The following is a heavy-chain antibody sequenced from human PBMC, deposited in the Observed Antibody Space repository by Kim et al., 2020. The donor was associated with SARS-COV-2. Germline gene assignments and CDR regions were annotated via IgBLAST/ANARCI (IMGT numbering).Heavy chain of an antibody. CDR3: GIEVWSGYYPYYYYGMDV. J-gene: IGHJ6*02. CDR1: GGTFSSYA. CDR2: IIPIFGTA. V-gene: IGHV1-69*13. D-gene: IGHD3-3*01. Sequence: SVKVSCKASGGTFSSYAISWVRQAPGQGLEWMGGIIPIFGTANYAQKFQGRVTITADESTSTAYMELSSLRSEDTAVYYCGIEVWSGYYPYYYYGMDVWGQGTTVTVSS.